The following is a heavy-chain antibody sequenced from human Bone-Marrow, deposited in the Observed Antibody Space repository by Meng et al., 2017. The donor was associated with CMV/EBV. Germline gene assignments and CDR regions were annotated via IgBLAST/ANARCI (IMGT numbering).Heavy chain of an antibody. CDR3: ARDAGIN. CDR2: IKQDGSEK. V-gene: IGHV3-7*01. CDR1: GFTFSIYW. D-gene: IGHD3-10*01. J-gene: IGHJ4*02. Sequence: GESLKISCAASGFTFSIYWMSWVRQAPGKGLEWVANIKQDGSEKYYVDSVKGRFTISRDNAKNSLYLQMNSLRAEDTAVYYCARDAGINWGQGTLVTVSS.